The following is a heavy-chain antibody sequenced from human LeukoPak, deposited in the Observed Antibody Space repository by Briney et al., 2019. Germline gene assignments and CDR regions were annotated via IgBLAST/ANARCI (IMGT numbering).Heavy chain of an antibody. V-gene: IGHV3-21*01. CDR1: GFTFSTYD. Sequence: GGSLRLSCAASGFTFSTYDMNWVRQAPGKGLEWVASITSTSGHTYYAGSVQGRFTISRDNAKNSLFLQMNSLKADDTAVYYCARDGGVLTGLPGAFNIWGRGTMVTVSS. D-gene: IGHD2-21*02. CDR2: ITSTSGHT. J-gene: IGHJ3*02. CDR3: ARDGGVLTGLPGAFNI.